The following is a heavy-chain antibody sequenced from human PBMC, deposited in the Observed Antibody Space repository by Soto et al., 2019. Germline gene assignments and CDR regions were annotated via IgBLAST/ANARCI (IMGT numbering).Heavy chain of an antibody. CDR3: AKEDSIIIPAVSDF. V-gene: IGHV3-21*01. CDR2: ISKSDYT. D-gene: IGHD3-22*01. Sequence: GGSLRLSCTVSGFAFNNYGINWVRQAPGKGLEWVSSISKSDYTYYSDSVKGRFTISRDNAKNSVSLQMNTLRVEDTAVYYCAKEDSIIIPAVSDFWGLGTLVTVSS. J-gene: IGHJ4*02. CDR1: GFAFNNYG.